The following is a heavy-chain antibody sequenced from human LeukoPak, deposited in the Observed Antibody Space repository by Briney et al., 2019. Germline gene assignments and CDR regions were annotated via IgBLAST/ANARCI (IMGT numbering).Heavy chain of an antibody. J-gene: IGHJ5*02. D-gene: IGHD4-17*01. V-gene: IGHV4-59*01. CDR1: GGSISGYY. CDR2: IYYSGST. CDR3: ARTDYGDYRVWFDP. Sequence: SETLSLTCTVSGGSISGYYWSWIRQPPGKGLEWIGYIYYSGSTNYNPSLKSRVTISVDTSKNQFSLKLSSVTAADTAVYYCARTDYGDYRVWFDPWGQGTLVTVSS.